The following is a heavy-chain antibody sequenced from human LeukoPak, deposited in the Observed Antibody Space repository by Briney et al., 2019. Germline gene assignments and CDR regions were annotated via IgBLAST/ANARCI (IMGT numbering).Heavy chain of an antibody. CDR1: GFSLSNNW. CDR2: IDRGGNSL. Sequence: GGSLRFSCAASGFSLSNNWMTWVRQAPGKGLEWVANIDRGGNSLFYADSVRGRFTISRDNVKNSLYLHMNSLRAEDTAVYYCVRTDTTSFGYFDHWGRGTLVTVSS. D-gene: IGHD1-26*01. CDR3: VRTDTTSFGYFDH. J-gene: IGHJ4*02. V-gene: IGHV3-7*01.